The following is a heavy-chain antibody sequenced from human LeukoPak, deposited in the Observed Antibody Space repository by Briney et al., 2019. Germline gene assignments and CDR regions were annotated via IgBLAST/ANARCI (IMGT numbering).Heavy chain of an antibody. D-gene: IGHD6-13*01. CDR3: AREWYSSSWSLDY. V-gene: IGHV3-30*04. CDR1: GFTFSSYA. CDR2: ISYDGSNK. Sequence: PGGSLRLSCAASGFTFSSYAMHWVRQAPGKGLEWVAVISYDGSNKYYADSVKGRFTISRDNSKNTLYLQMNSLRAEDTAVYYCAREWYSSSWSLDYWGQGTLVTVSS. J-gene: IGHJ4*02.